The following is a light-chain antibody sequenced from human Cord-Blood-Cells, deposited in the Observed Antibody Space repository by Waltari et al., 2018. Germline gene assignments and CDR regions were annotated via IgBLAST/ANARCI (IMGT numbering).Light chain of an antibody. CDR3: CSYAGSYTVV. Sequence: QSALTQPRSVSGSPGPSVTISCTGTSSDVGGYNYVSWYQQHPGKAPKLMIYDVSKPSGVPDRFSGSKSGNTASLTISGLQAEDEADYYCCSYAGSYTVVFGGGTKLTVL. CDR1: SSDVGGYNY. V-gene: IGLV2-11*01. J-gene: IGLJ2*01. CDR2: DVS.